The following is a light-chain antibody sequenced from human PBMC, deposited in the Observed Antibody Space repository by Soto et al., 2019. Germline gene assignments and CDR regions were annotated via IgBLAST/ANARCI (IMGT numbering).Light chain of an antibody. CDR1: SSDVGGYNH. J-gene: IGLJ2*01. CDR2: EVS. Sequence: QSALTQPPSASGSPGQSVTISCTGTSSDVGGYNHVAWYQQYPGKAPKLIIFEVSDRPSGISNRFSGSKSANTASLSISGLQAEDEADYYCSSYKRGATLVFGGGTKVTVL. V-gene: IGLV2-14*01. CDR3: SSYKRGATLV.